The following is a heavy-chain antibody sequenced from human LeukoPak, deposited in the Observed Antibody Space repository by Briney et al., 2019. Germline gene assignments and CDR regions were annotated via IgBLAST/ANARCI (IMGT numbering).Heavy chain of an antibody. CDR1: GGTFSSYA. CDR3: ARDQFGRFDP. J-gene: IGHJ5*02. CDR2: IIPIFGTA. D-gene: IGHD3-10*01. Sequence: GSSVKVSCKASGGTFSSYAISWVRQAPGQGLEWMGGIIPIFGTANYAQKFQRRVTITTDESTSTAYMELSSLRSEDTAVYYCARDQFGRFDPWGQGTLVTVSS. V-gene: IGHV1-69*05.